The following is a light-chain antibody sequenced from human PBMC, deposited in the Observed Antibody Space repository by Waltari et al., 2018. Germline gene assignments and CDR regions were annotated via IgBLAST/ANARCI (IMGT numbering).Light chain of an antibody. J-gene: IGKJ1*01. CDR3: QQRDSWWT. CDR2: DAS. V-gene: IGKV3-11*01. Sequence: EIVLTQSPATLPLSPGERATPSCRASQSISSYLAWYQQNPGQAPRLLIYDASNRATGIPARFSGGGSGTDFTLTISSLEPEDFAVYYCQQRDSWWTFGQGTKVEIK. CDR1: QSISSY.